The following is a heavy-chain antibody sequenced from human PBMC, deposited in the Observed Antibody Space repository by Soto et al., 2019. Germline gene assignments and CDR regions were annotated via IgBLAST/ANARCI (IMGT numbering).Heavy chain of an antibody. CDR1: GFTFSSYA. D-gene: IGHD3-10*01. V-gene: IGHV3-23*01. CDR2: ISGSGGST. Sequence: GGSLRLSCAASGFTFSSYAMSWVRQAPGKGLEWVSAISGSGGSTYYADSVKGRFTISRDNSKNTLYLQMNSLRAEDTAVYYCAKVSRHTMVRGPHYFDYWGQGTLVTVSS. CDR3: AKVSRHTMVRGPHYFDY. J-gene: IGHJ4*02.